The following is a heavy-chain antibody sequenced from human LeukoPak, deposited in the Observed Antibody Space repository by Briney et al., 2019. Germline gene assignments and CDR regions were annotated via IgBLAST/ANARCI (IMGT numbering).Heavy chain of an antibody. D-gene: IGHD5-18*01. J-gene: IGHJ4*02. CDR2: ISGSGGST. V-gene: IGHV3-23*01. CDR1: GFTFSSYG. CDR3: AKDFFGPDTAMDQGSPFDY. Sequence: PGGTLRLSCAASGFTFSSYGMSWVRQAPGKGLEWVSAISGSGGSTYYADSVKGRFTISRDNSKNTLYLQMNSLRAEDTAVYYCAKDFFGPDTAMDQGSPFDYWGQGTLVTVSS.